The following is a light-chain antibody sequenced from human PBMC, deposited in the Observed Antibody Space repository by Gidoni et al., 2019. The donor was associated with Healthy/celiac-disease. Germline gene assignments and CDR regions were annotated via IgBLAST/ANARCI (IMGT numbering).Light chain of an antibody. CDR1: QGISSA. CDR3: QQFNSYQYT. CDR2: DAS. V-gene: IGKV1-13*02. Sequence: AIQLTQSPSSLSASVGDRVTITSRASQGISSALAWYQQKPGKAPKLLIYDASSLESGVPSRFSGSGSGTDFTLTISSLQPEDFATYYCQQFNSYQYTFGQGTKLEIK. J-gene: IGKJ2*01.